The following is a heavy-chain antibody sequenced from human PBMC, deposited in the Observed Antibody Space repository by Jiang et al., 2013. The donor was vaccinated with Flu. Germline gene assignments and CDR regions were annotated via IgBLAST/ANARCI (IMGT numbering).Heavy chain of an antibody. J-gene: IGHJ4*02. Sequence: GLVKPSETLSLTCTVSGGSISSSSYYWGWIRQPPGKGLEWIGSIYYSGSTYYNPSLKSRVTISVDTSKNQFSLKLSSVTAADTAVYYCASNIVVVVAATSERTQNFDYWGQGTLVTVSS. CDR2: IYYSGST. V-gene: IGHV4-39*01. CDR1: GGSISSSSYY. CDR3: ASNIVVVVAATSERTQNFDY. D-gene: IGHD2-15*01.